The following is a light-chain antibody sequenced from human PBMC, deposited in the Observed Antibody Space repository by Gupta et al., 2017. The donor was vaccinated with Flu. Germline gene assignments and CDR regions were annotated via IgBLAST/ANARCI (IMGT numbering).Light chain of an antibody. J-gene: IGKJ1*01. Sequence: VGDRVTITCRASQSISSYLNWYQQKPGKAPKLLIYAASSLQSGVPSRFSGSGSGTDFTLTISSLQPEDFATYYCQQSYSTPWTFGQGTKVEIK. V-gene: IGKV1-39*01. CDR1: QSISSY. CDR2: AAS. CDR3: QQSYSTPWT.